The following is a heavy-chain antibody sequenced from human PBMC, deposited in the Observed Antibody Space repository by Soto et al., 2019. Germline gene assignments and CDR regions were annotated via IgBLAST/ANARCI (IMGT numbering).Heavy chain of an antibody. J-gene: IGHJ5*02. CDR3: ARGLSPFGP. V-gene: IGHV1-18*01. CDR1: GYTFTSYG. CDR2: INAYNGNT. Sequence: QVQLVQSGAEVKKPGASVKVSCKASGYTFTSYGISWVRQAPGQGLAWMGWINAYNGNTNYAQKPQGRVTRTTHTSTSTAYMEPRSLRSDGPSVYSCARGLSPFGPWCQGTLVTVSS.